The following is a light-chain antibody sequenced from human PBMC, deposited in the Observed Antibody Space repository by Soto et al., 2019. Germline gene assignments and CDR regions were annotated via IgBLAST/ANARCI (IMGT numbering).Light chain of an antibody. CDR2: AAS. J-gene: IGKJ5*01. Sequence: DIQMTQSPSSLSASVGDRVTITCRASQTTYSNLNWYQQKPGKAPNLLIYAASSLESGVPARFSGSGSGTHFTLTITGLQPEDFATYCCQQTYSSLPITFGQGTRLEIK. V-gene: IGKV1-39*01. CDR3: QQTYSSLPIT. CDR1: QTTYSN.